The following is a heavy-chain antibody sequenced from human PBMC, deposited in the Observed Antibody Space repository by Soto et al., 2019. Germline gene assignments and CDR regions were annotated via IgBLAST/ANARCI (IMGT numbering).Heavy chain of an antibody. V-gene: IGHV3-23*01. J-gene: IGHJ4*02. Sequence: GGSLRLSCAASGFTFTNFAMTWVRQAPGKGLEWVSSVTGSGDRIYYSGSVKGRFTISRDNSNNTLYLQMNSLRTEDTAVYFCAKDLQEGLLRGIIDCWGQGTLVTVS. D-gene: IGHD3-10*01. CDR2: VTGSGDRI. CDR3: AKDLQEGLLRGIIDC. CDR1: GFTFTNFA.